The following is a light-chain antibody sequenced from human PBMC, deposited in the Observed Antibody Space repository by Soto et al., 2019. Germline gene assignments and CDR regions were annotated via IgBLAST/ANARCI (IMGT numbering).Light chain of an antibody. CDR3: CSYAGSYTWV. Sequence: QSALTQPRSVSGSPGQSVTISCTGTISDVGGYNFVSWYQQHPGKAPKLMIDDVSKRPSGVPDRFSGSKSGNTASLTISGLQAEDEADYYCCSYAGSYTWVFGTGTKVTVL. J-gene: IGLJ1*01. V-gene: IGLV2-11*01. CDR1: ISDVGGYNF. CDR2: DVS.